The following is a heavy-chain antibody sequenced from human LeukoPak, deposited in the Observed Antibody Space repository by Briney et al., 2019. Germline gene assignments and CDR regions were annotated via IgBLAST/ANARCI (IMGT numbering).Heavy chain of an antibody. J-gene: IGHJ6*03. CDR1: GFTFITYN. CDR2: ISSTSSSYR. CDR3: ARDSNYGSGSYLFWYYYYYMDV. Sequence: KPGGSLRLSCAASGFTFITYNMNWVRQAPGKGLEWVSSISSTSSSYRYYADSVKGRFTISRDNSKNTLYLQMNSLRAEDTAVYYCARDSNYGSGSYLFWYYYYYMDVWGKGTTVTVSS. V-gene: IGHV3-21*01. D-gene: IGHD3-10*01.